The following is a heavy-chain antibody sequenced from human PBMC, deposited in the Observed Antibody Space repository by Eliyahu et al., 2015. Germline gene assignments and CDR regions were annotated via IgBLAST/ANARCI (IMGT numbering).Heavy chain of an antibody. J-gene: IGHJ4*02. CDR1: GFTFSSYG. Sequence: ESGGGVVQPGRSLRLSCAASGFTFSSYGMHWVRQAPGKGLEWVAVIWYDGSNKYYADSVKGRFTISRDNSKNTLFLQMNSLRAEDTAVYYCSRDKRDYYYVFDYWGQGTLVTVSS. CDR2: IWYDGSNK. CDR3: SRDKRDYYYVFDY. D-gene: IGHD3-22*01. V-gene: IGHV3-33*01.